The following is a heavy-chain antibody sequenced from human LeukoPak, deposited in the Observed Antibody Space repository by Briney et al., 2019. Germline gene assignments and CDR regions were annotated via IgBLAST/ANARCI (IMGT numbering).Heavy chain of an antibody. Sequence: ASVKVSCKASGHTFTCYYMHWVRQAPGQGLEWMGWINPNSGGTNYAQKFQGRVTMTRDTSISTAYMELSRLRSDDTAVFYCARVAHNYDLLTGYYPYLDYFDFWGQGTLVTVSS. CDR3: ARVAHNYDLLTGYYPYLDYFDF. V-gene: IGHV1-2*02. D-gene: IGHD3-9*01. J-gene: IGHJ4*02. CDR1: GHTFTCYY. CDR2: INPNSGGT.